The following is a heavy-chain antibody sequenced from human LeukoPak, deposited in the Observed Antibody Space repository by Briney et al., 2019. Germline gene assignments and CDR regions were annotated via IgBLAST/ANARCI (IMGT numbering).Heavy chain of an antibody. CDR2: ISYDGSSK. D-gene: IGHD3-16*01. CDR1: GFTFSTYA. J-gene: IGHJ6*03. Sequence: GRSLRLSCAASGFTFSTYAMHWVRQAPGKGLEWVAVISYDGSSKYYADSVKGRFTISRDNSKNTLYLQMNSLRAEDTAVYYCARGPTYDYVWGSYNYYYYMDVWGKGTTVTISS. V-gene: IGHV3-30*04. CDR3: ARGPTYDYVWGSYNYYYYMDV.